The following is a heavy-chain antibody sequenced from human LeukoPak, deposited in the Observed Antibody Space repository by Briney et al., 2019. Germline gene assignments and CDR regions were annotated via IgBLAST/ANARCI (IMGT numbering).Heavy chain of an antibody. J-gene: IGHJ4*02. D-gene: IGHD3-10*01. V-gene: IGHV3-7*03. CDR1: AFTFSSYW. Sequence: GGSLRLSCVASAFTFSSYWMSWVRQAPGKGLEWVANIKQDGSEKYYVDSVKGRFTISRDNAKNTLYLQMNSLRAEDTAVYYCAKSRGSGSYYNALDYWGQGTLVTVSS. CDR2: IKQDGSEK. CDR3: AKSRGSGSYYNALDY.